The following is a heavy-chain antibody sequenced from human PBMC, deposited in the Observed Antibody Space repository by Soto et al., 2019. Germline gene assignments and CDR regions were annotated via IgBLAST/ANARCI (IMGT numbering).Heavy chain of an antibody. CDR2: ISRGGSSI. CDR3: VREGGDLRGSGVFDY. CDR1: GFTFSFYT. Sequence: EPQLVESGGGLVHPGGSLRLSCAASGFTFSFYTMNWVRQTPGKGLEWLAYISRGGSSIYYADSVKGRFTVSRDNANNSLSLQLNSLRREDTAVYYCVREGGDLRGSGVFDYWGQGTLVTVSS. J-gene: IGHJ4*02. D-gene: IGHD6-19*01. V-gene: IGHV3-48*01.